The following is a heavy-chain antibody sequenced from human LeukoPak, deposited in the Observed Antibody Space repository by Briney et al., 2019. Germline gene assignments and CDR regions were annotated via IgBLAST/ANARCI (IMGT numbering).Heavy chain of an antibody. CDR2: IYHSGST. Sequence: SETLSLTCAVSGYSISSGYYWGWIRQPPGKGLEWIGSIYHSGSTYYNPSLKSRVNLSVDKSKNQFSLKLSSVPAADTAVYYCARRVVVPAATVTDYYYYMDVWGKGTTVTVSS. J-gene: IGHJ6*03. CDR1: GYSISSGYY. CDR3: ARRVVVPAATVTDYYYYMDV. D-gene: IGHD2-2*01. V-gene: IGHV4-38-2*01.